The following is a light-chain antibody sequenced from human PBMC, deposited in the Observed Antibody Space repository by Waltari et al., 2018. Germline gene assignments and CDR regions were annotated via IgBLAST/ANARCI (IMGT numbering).Light chain of an antibody. Sequence: DIQMTQSPSPLSASVGDRVTITCRASQTIYNSLNWYQHKPGKAPKLLISDTSTLQSGVPSRFSSRGSGTEFTLTISRLQPEDFGTYYCQQSYTLPYTFGQGTKLDI. V-gene: IGKV1-39*01. J-gene: IGKJ2*01. CDR2: DTS. CDR3: QQSYTLPYT. CDR1: QTIYNS.